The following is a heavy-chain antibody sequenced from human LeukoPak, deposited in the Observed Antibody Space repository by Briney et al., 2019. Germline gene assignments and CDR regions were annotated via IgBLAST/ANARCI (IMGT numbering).Heavy chain of an antibody. J-gene: IGHJ4*02. CDR1: GFTFSSYW. D-gene: IGHD4-11*01. CDR2: MKEDGGEI. V-gene: IGHV3-7*01. CDR3: VRDRGYSNFDY. Sequence: GGFLRLSCAASGFTFSSYWMSWVRQAPGKGLEWVANMKEDGGEINYVDSVTGRFTISRDNARGSLYLQMNSLRAEDTAVHYCVRDRGYSNFDYWGQGSLVTVSS.